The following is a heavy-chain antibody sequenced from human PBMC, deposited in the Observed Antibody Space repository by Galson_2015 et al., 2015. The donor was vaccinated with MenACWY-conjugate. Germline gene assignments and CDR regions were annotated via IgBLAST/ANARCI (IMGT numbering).Heavy chain of an antibody. CDR1: GFTFSSYP. J-gene: IGHJ3*02. D-gene: IGHD2-15*01. V-gene: IGHV3-30*01. Sequence: SLRLSCAASGFTFSSYPMHWVRQAPGKGLEWVAVISSEGSNKNYVDSAKGRFTISRDNSKSTVYLQMNAVRAEDTAVYYCAREARIYACDIWGQGTMVTVSS. CDR2: ISSEGSNK. CDR3: AREARIYACDI.